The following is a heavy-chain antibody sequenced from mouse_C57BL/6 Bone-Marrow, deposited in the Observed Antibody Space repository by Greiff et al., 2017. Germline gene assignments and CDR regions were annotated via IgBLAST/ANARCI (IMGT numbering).Heavy chain of an antibody. D-gene: IGHD2-5*01. CDR3: ARRGWYYSNSFAY. CDR1: GYTFTSYW. Sequence: QVQLQQSGAELVKPGASVKLSCKASGYTFTSYWMQWVKQRPGQGLEWIGEIDPSDSYTNYNQKFKGKATLTVDTSSSTAYMQLSSLTSEDSAVYYWARRGWYYSNSFAYWGQGTLVTVSA. V-gene: IGHV1-50*01. CDR2: IDPSDSYT. J-gene: IGHJ3*01.